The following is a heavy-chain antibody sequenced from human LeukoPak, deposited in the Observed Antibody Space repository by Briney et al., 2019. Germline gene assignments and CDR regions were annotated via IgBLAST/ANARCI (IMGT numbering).Heavy chain of an antibody. D-gene: IGHD6-19*01. V-gene: IGHV4-34*01. CDR2: INHSGST. CDR3: ARANHQWLAPQYSQH. J-gene: IGHJ1*01. Sequence: SETLSLTCAVYGGTFSGYYWSWVSQPPGKGLEWIGEINHSGSTNYNPSLKSRVTISVDTAKNQFSLKLSSVTAADTAVYYCARANHQWLAPQYSQHWGQGTLVIVSS. CDR1: GGTFSGYY.